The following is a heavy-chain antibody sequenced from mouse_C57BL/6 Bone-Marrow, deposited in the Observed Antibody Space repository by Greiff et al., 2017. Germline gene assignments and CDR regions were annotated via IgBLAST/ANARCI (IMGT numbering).Heavy chain of an antibody. CDR2: VYPYNGGT. J-gene: IGHJ3*01. D-gene: IGHD1-1*01. V-gene: IGHV1-36*01. CDR1: GFTFTDYY. CDR3: AIYYGSSLFAY. Sequence: EVKLEESGPVLVKPGPSVKISCKASGFTFTDYYMHWVKQSHGKSLEWIGLVYPYNGGTSYNQKFKGKATLTVDTSSSTAYMELNSLTSEDSAVYYCAIYYGSSLFAYWGQGTLVTVSA.